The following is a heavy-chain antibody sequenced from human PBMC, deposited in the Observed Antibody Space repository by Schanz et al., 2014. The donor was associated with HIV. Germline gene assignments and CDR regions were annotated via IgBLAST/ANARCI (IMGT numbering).Heavy chain of an antibody. V-gene: IGHV1-69*01. D-gene: IGHD3-10*01. CDR3: TRLFTARRGYFDY. Sequence: QVQLVQSGAEVQKPGSSVKVFCRASGGTFINYAFSWVRQAPGQGLEWMGGIIPLFGTSNYAQKLQGRVSINADDATNTAYLELSRLSSDDTAVYYCTRLFTARRGYFDYWAQGVLVTVSS. CDR2: IIPLFGTS. CDR1: GGTFINYA. J-gene: IGHJ4*02.